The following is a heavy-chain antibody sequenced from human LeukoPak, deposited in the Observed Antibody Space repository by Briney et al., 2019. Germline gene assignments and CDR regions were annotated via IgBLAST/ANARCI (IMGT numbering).Heavy chain of an antibody. CDR2: IRYDGSNK. CDR3: AKTKRSYYYMDV. CDR1: GFTFSSYG. V-gene: IGHV3-30*02. J-gene: IGHJ6*03. Sequence: PGGSLRLSCAASGFTFSSYGMHWVRQAPGKGLEWVAFIRYDGSNKYYADSVKGRFTISRDNSKNTLYLQMNSLRAEDTAVYYCAKTKRSYYYMDVWGKGTTVTVSS.